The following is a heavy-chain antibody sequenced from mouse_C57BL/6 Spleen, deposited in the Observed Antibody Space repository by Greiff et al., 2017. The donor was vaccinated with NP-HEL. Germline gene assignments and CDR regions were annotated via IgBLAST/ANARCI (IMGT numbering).Heavy chain of an antibody. D-gene: IGHD1-1*01. CDR3: ARGVYYYGSSPAWFAY. Sequence: EVQLQESGPGLVKPSQSLSLTCSVTGYSITSGYYWTWIRQFPGNKLEWMGYISYDGSNNYNPSLKNRISITRDTSKNQFFLKLNSVTTEDTATYYCARGVYYYGSSPAWFAYWGQGTLVTVSA. CDR1: GYSITSGYY. J-gene: IGHJ3*01. V-gene: IGHV3-6*01. CDR2: ISYDGSN.